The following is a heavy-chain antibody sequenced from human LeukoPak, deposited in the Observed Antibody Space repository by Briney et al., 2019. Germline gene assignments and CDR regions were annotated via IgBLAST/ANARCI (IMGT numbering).Heavy chain of an antibody. D-gene: IGHD1-26*01. J-gene: IGHJ3*01. CDR2: INPHSGSL. CDR1: GYTFTENY. CDR3: ARAALYSGTYYSLRNDALDV. Sequence: ASVKVSCKASGYTFTENYIHWIRQAPGQGLEWIGWINPHSGSLNFVQKFQGRVTLTRDTSISTAYMELSSLTAGDTALYFCARAALYSGTYYSLRNDALDVWGQGTMVTVSS. V-gene: IGHV1-2*02.